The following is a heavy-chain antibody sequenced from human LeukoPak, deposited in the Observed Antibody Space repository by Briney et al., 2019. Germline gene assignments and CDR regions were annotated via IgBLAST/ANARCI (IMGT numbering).Heavy chain of an antibody. V-gene: IGHV3-74*01. CDR2: INSDGSST. CDR3: ARVGSGWKPFDY. CDR1: GCTVSSYW. J-gene: IGHJ4*02. D-gene: IGHD6-19*01. Sequence: GGSLRLSCAASGCTVSSYWMHWVRRAPGKGLVWVSRINSDGSSTNYADSVKGRFTISRDNAKNTLYLQMNSLRAEDTAVYYCARVGSGWKPFDYWGQGTLVTVSS.